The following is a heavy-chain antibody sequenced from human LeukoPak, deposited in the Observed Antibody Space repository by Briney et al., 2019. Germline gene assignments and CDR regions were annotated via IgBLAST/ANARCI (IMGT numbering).Heavy chain of an antibody. J-gene: IGHJ5*02. CDR1: GGTFSSYA. CDR2: IIPIFGTA. CDR3: ARGGRTAAAAKEVYNWFDP. V-gene: IGHV1-69*13. Sequence: SVKVSCKASGGTFSSYAISWVRQAPGQGLEWMGGIIPIFGTANYAQKFQGRVTITADESTSTAYMELSSLRSEDTAVYYCARGGRTAAAAKEVYNWFDPWGQGTLVTVSS. D-gene: IGHD6-13*01.